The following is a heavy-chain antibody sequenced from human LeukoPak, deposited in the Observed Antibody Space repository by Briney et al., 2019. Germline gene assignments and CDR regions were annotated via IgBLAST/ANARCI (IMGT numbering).Heavy chain of an antibody. CDR3: ARDRATNWNYFVWFDP. CDR1: GGSISSYY. Sequence: SETLSLTCTVSGGSISSYYWSWIRQPAGKGLEWIGRIYTSGSTNYNPSLKSRVTMSVDTSKNQFSLKLSSVTAADTAVYYCARDRATNWNYFVWFDPWGQGTLVTVSS. CDR2: IYTSGST. J-gene: IGHJ5*02. V-gene: IGHV4-4*07. D-gene: IGHD1-7*01.